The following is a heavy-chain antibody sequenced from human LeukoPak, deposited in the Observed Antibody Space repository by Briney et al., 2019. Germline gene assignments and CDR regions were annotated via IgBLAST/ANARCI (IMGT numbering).Heavy chain of an antibody. J-gene: IGHJ2*01. V-gene: IGHV3-33*06. CDR3: VKGFNWYFDL. CDR2: IWYDGSIK. Sequence: GGSLRLSCAASGFTSSNFAMNWVRQAPGKGLEWVAVIWYDGSIKYYADSVKGRFTISRDNSRNTVYLQMNSLRAEDTAVYYCVKGFNWYFDLWGRGTLVTVSS. CDR1: GFTSSNFA.